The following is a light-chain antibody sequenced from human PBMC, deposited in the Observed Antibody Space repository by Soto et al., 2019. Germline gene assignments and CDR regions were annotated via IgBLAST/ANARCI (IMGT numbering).Light chain of an antibody. V-gene: IGLV3-1*01. CDR3: QAWDSRPAVV. Sequence: SYELTQPPSVSVSPGQTASITCSGDKLGDKYACWYQQKPGQSPVLVIYQDSKRPSGIPERFSGSNSGNTATLTISGTQAMDEADYYCQAWDSRPAVVFGGGTKLTVL. CDR2: QDS. J-gene: IGLJ2*01. CDR1: KLGDKY.